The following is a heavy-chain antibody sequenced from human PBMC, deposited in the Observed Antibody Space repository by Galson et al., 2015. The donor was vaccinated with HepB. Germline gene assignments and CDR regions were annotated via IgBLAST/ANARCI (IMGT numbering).Heavy chain of an antibody. CDR3: TRDRSDYDYVWGSYRYFYY. CDR1: GFTFGDYA. V-gene: IGHV3-49*04. Sequence: SLRLSCAASGFTFGDYAMSWVRQAPGKGLEWVGFIRGKTYGGTTEYAASVKGRLTISRDDSKSIAYLQMTSLKTEDTAVYYCTRDRSDYDYVWGSYRYFYYWGQGTLVTVSS. J-gene: IGHJ4*02. D-gene: IGHD3-16*02. CDR2: IRGKTYGGTT.